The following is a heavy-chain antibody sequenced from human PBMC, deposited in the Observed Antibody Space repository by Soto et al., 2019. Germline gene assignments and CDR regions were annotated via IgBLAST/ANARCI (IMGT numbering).Heavy chain of an antibody. V-gene: IGHV3-30-3*01. J-gene: IGHJ6*02. CDR2: ISYDGSNK. CDR1: GFTFSSYA. D-gene: IGHD5-12*01. CDR3: AREVASHYPHYYYYYGMDV. Sequence: QVQLVESGGGVVQPGRSLRLSCAASGFTFSSYAMHWVRQAPGKGLEWVAVISYDGSNKYYADSVKGRFTISRDNSKNTLYLQMNSLRAEDTAVYYCAREVASHYPHYYYYYGMDVWGQGTTVTVSS.